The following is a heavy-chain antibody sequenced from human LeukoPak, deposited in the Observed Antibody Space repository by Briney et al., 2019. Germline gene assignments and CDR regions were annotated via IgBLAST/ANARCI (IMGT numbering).Heavy chain of an antibody. V-gene: IGHV3-30*04. D-gene: IGHD4-23*01. CDR2: ISYDGSNK. J-gene: IGHJ4*02. Sequence: PGGSLRLSCAASGFTFSSYAMHWVRQAPGKGLEWVAVISYDGSNKYYADSVKGRFTISRDDSKNTLYLQMNSLRAEDTAVYYCARDDYGGSGRVQYWGQGTLVTVSS. CDR1: GFTFSSYA. CDR3: ARDDYGGSGRVQY.